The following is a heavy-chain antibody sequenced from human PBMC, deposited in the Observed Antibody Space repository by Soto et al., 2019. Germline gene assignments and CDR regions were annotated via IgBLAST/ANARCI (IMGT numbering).Heavy chain of an antibody. CDR1: GGTFSSYA. J-gene: IGHJ5*02. CDR3: ARAPRERRFLEWSYNWFDP. D-gene: IGHD3-3*01. V-gene: IGHV1-69*12. CDR2: IIPIFGTA. Sequence: QVQLVQSGAEVKKPGSSVKVSCKASGGTFSSYAISWVRQAPGQGLEWMGGIIPIFGTANYAQKFQGRVTITADESTSTAYMELSSLRSEDTAVYYCARAPRERRFLEWSYNWFDPWGQGTLVTVSS.